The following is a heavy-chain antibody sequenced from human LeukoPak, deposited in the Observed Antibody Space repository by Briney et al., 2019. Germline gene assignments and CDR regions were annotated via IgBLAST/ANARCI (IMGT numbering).Heavy chain of an antibody. Sequence: ASVKVSCKASGYTFTGYYMHWVRQAPGQGLEWMGWINPNSGGTNYAQKFQGRVTMTRDTSISTAYMELSRLRSDDTAVYYCAKAYYYDSSGYYYYLDYWGQGTLVTVSS. V-gene: IGHV1-2*02. CDR2: INPNSGGT. J-gene: IGHJ4*02. D-gene: IGHD3-22*01. CDR1: GYTFTGYY. CDR3: AKAYYYDSSGYYYYLDY.